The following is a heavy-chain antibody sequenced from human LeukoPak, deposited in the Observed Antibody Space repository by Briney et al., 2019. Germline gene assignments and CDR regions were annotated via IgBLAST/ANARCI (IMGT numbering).Heavy chain of an antibody. J-gene: IGHJ4*02. D-gene: IGHD2-15*01. CDR3: ARDKSLGYCSGGSCHTADY. CDR1: GFTFSSYR. CDR2: ISSSSSTI. Sequence: PGGSLRLSCAASGFTFSSYRMNWVRQAPGKGLEGVSYISSSSSTIYYADSVKGRFTVSRDNAKNSLYLQMNSLRAEDTAVYYCARDKSLGYCSGGSCHTADYWGQGTLVTVSS. V-gene: IGHV3-48*04.